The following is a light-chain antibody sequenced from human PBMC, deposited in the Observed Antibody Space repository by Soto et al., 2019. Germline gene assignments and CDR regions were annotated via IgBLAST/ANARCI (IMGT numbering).Light chain of an antibody. CDR1: SSDIGIYKY. J-gene: IGLJ1*01. Sequence: QSVLTQPASVSGSPGQSIAISCTGSSSDIGIYKYVSWYQQHPGKVPKLIIYEVTNRPSGVSNRFPGSKSGNTASLTISGLQAEDEADYYCSSYTTSSTRVFGPGTKVT. CDR3: SSYTTSSTRV. CDR2: EVT. V-gene: IGLV2-14*01.